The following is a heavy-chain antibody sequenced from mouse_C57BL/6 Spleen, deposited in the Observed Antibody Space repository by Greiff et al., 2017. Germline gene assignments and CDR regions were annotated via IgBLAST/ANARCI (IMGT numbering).Heavy chain of an antibody. V-gene: IGHV1-55*01. CDR1: GYTFTSSW. D-gene: IGHD2-5*01. CDR3: ARWDSNYGAWLAY. Sequence: QVQLQQPGAELVKPGASVKMSCKASGYTFTSSWLTWVKKRPGQGLEWIGDIYPGSGSTNYNEKFKSKATLTVDTSSSTAYMQLSSLTSEDSAVYYCARWDSNYGAWLAYWGQGTLVTVAA. CDR2: IYPGSGST. J-gene: IGHJ3*01.